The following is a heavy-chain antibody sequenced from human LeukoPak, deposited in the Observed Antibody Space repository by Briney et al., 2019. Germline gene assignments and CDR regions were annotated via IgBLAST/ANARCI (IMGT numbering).Heavy chain of an antibody. J-gene: IGHJ3*02. Sequence: GGSLRLSCAASGFTFSSYGMHCVRQAPGKGLEWVSVIFSGGRTDYADSVKGRFTISRDNSKSTVYLQMNNLRAEDTAVYYCVRAIRNAVDIWGQGTMVAVSS. CDR2: IFSGGRT. V-gene: IGHV3-66*01. CDR1: GFTFSSYG. CDR3: VRAIRNAVDI.